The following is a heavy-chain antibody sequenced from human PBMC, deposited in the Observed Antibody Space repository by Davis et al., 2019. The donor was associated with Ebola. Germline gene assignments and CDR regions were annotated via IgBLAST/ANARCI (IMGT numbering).Heavy chain of an antibody. Sequence: GESLKISCAASGFTFSSDSMNWVRQSPGKGLEWVSSISSSSSYIYYADSVKGRFTISRDNAKNSLYLQMNSLRAEDTAVYYCASEPTYCTNGVCLYYYYGMDVWGKGTTVTVSS. J-gene: IGHJ6*04. CDR1: GFTFSSDS. D-gene: IGHD2-8*01. V-gene: IGHV3-21*01. CDR3: ASEPTYCTNGVCLYYYYGMDV. CDR2: ISSSSSYI.